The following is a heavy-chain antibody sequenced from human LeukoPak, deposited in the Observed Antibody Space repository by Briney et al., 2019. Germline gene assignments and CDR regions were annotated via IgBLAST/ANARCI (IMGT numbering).Heavy chain of an antibody. Sequence: ASVKVSCKASGYTFTGYYMHWVRQAPGQGLEWMGWINPNSGGTNYAQKFQGRVTMTRDTSISTAYMELSRLRSDDTAVYYCARGLEYSSSSTFDYWGQGTLVTVSS. D-gene: IGHD6-6*01. J-gene: IGHJ4*02. V-gene: IGHV1-2*02. CDR2: INPNSGGT. CDR3: ARGLEYSSSSTFDY. CDR1: GYTFTGYY.